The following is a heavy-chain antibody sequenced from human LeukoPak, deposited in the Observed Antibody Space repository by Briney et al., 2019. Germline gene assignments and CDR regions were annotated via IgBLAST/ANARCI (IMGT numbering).Heavy chain of an antibody. D-gene: IGHD5-24*01. J-gene: IGHJ6*02. V-gene: IGHV1-69*04. CDR1: GDTFSSYA. CDR3: ARVAMATMSGYYYYGMDV. CDR2: IIPIFGIA. Sequence: SVKVSCKASGDTFSSYAISWVRQAPGQGLEWMRRIIPIFGIANYAQKFQGRVTITADKSTSTAYMELSSLRSEDTAVYYCARVAMATMSGYYYYGMDVWGQGTTVTVSS.